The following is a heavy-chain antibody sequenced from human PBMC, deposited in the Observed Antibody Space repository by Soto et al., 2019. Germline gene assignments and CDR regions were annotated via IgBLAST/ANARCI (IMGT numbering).Heavy chain of an antibody. CDR3: ARGGGEPKYNFGFDYGMAV. CDR2: IIPIFGTA. Sequence: QVQLVQSGAEVKKPGSSVKVSCKASGGTFSTYAISWVRQAPGQGLEWMGGIIPIFGTANYAQKFQGRVTITGEDSRSPPYRGLGTLRSDNRAVFYWARGGGEPKYNFGFDYGMAVWGHGTPVPVSS. J-gene: IGHJ6*02. CDR1: GGTFSTYA. V-gene: IGHV1-69*01. D-gene: IGHD5-18*01.